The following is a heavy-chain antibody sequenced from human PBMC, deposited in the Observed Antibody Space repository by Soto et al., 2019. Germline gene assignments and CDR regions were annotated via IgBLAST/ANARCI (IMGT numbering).Heavy chain of an antibody. V-gene: IGHV3-74*01. D-gene: IGHD1-26*01. CDR3: AKVASGSYDWFDP. Sequence: EVQLVESGGGLVKPGGSLRLSCAASNFSFSGYGLHWVRQAQGKGLMWVSRVNPDGSTTTYADSVKGRFTISRDNAKNTVFLQMNSLRADDTAVYYCAKVASGSYDWFDPWGQGTLVTVSS. J-gene: IGHJ5*02. CDR1: NFSFSGYG. CDR2: VNPDGSTT.